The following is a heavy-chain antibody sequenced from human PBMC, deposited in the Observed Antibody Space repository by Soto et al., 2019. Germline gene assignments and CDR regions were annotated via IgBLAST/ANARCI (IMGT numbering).Heavy chain of an antibody. V-gene: IGHV3-74*01. CDR2: INSDGSST. D-gene: IGHD3-3*01. CDR3: ARDWSGPGNSAYYDYNMDV. Sequence: EVQLVESGGGLVQPGGSLRLSCAASGFIFSNSWMHWVRQAPGKGLVWVSRINSDGSSTDYADSVKGRFTISRDNAKNTLYLQMNSLRAEDTALYYCARDWSGPGNSAYYDYNMDVWGKGTTVTVSS. CDR1: GFIFSNSW. J-gene: IGHJ6*03.